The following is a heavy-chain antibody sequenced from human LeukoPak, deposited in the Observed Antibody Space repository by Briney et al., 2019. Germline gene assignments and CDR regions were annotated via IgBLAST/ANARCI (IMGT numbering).Heavy chain of an antibody. CDR1: GYTFTGYY. D-gene: IGHD1-1*01. CDR3: ARGYSPFYYYGMDV. Sequence: ASVKVSCKASGYTFTGYYMHWVRQAPGQGLEWMGWINTNTGNPTYAQGFTGRFVFSLDTSVSTAYLQISSLKAEDTAVYYCARGYSPFYYYGMDVWGQGTTVTVSS. V-gene: IGHV7-4-1*02. CDR2: INTNTGNP. J-gene: IGHJ6*02.